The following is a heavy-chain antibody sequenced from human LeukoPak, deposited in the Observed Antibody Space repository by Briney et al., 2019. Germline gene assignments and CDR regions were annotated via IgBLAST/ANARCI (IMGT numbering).Heavy chain of an antibody. V-gene: IGHV4-31*03. CDR1: GASIRSGGYY. CDR3: ARLLNSWFDP. CDR2: IYYSGGS. Sequence: SETLSLTCTVSGASIRSGGYYWSWIRQHPGKGLEWIGYIYYSGGSFYNPSLNSRVTRSVDTSENQFSQKLSSVTAADTAVYYCARLLNSWFDPWGQGTLVTVSS. D-gene: IGHD4-11*01. J-gene: IGHJ5*02.